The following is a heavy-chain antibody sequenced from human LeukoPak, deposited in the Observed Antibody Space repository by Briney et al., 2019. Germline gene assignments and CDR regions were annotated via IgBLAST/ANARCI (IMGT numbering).Heavy chain of an antibody. CDR1: GFTFSNCG. CDR2: ISYDGSDK. CDR3: AKDYNYGYGYYFDY. D-gene: IGHD3-10*01. V-gene: IGHV3-30*18. J-gene: IGHJ4*02. Sequence: GRSLRLSCAASGFTFSNCGMQWVRQAPGKGLEWVAVISYDGSDKYYADSVKGRFTISRDNSKNTLYLQMNSLRAEDTAVYYCAKDYNYGYGYYFDYWGQGTLVTVSS.